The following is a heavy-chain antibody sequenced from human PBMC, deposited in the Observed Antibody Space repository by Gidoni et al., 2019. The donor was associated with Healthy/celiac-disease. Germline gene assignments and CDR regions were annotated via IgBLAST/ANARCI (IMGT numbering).Heavy chain of an antibody. CDR3: ARSYYDSSGYHDAFDI. CDR1: GFTVSSNY. V-gene: IGHV3-53*01. Sequence: EVQLVESGGGLIQPGGSLRLSCAASGFTVSSNYRSWVRQAPGKGLEWVSVIYSGGSTYYADSVKGRFTISRDNSKNTLYLQMNSLRAEDTAVYYCARSYYDSSGYHDAFDIWGQGTMVTVSS. CDR2: IYSGGST. D-gene: IGHD3-22*01. J-gene: IGHJ3*02.